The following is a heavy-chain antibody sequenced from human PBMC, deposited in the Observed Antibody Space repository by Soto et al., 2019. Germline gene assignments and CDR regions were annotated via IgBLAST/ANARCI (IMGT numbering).Heavy chain of an antibody. V-gene: IGHV3-48*02. CDR2: ISSSSSTI. CDR3: ARGAYYYDSSGYSTGAFDI. CDR1: GFTFSSYS. J-gene: IGHJ3*02. D-gene: IGHD3-22*01. Sequence: GGSLRLSCAASGFTFSSYSMNWVRQAPGKGLEWVSYISSSSSTIYYADSVKGRFTISRDNAKNSLYLQMNSLRDEDTAVYYCARGAYYYDSSGYSTGAFDIWGQGTMVTVSS.